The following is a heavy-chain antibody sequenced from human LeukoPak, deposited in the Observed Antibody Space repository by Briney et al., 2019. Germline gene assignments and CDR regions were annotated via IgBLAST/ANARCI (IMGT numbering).Heavy chain of an antibody. Sequence: AGRSLTPSCPASGFTLSSYCTNCVRQPPGKGLEWDSYFSSSSGPRNYADSVEGRFTISREDDKNSLYLQMKSLRGEDTAVYYCARDGILTGYYFFDYWGQGTLVTVSS. J-gene: IGHJ4*02. D-gene: IGHD3-9*01. V-gene: IGHV3-48*01. CDR1: GFTLSSYC. CDR3: ARDGILTGYYFFDY. CDR2: FSSSSGPR.